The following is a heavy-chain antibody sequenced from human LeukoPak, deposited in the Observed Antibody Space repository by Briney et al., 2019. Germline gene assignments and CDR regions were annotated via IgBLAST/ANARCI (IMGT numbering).Heavy chain of an antibody. Sequence: SETLSLTCAVYGGSFSGYYWSWIRQPPGKGLEWIGEINHSGSTNYNPSLQSRVTISEDTSKNQFSLKLTSVTAADTAVYFCARHSTSWYYYYYMDVWGKGTTVTVS. CDR2: INHSGST. CDR3: ARHSTSWYYYYYMDV. V-gene: IGHV4-34*01. D-gene: IGHD5/OR15-5a*01. J-gene: IGHJ6*03. CDR1: GGSFSGYY.